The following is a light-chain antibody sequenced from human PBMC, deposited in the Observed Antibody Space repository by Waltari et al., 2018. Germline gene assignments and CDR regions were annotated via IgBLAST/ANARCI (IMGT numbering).Light chain of an antibody. CDR3: SSFTRSSTFV. CDR1: SSDVGVYNY. Sequence: QSALTQPASVSGSPGQSITISCTGTSSDVGVYNYVSWYQQLPGKVPNLMIYEVSKRPAGVSNRFSGSKSGYTASLTISGLQAEDEADYDCSSFTRSSTFVFGGGTKVTVL. V-gene: IGLV2-14*03. J-gene: IGLJ3*02. CDR2: EVS.